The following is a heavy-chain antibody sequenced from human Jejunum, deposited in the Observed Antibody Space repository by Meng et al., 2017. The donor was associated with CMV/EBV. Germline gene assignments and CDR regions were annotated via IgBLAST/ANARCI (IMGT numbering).Heavy chain of an antibody. CDR3: ARAGAGTRYFDY. D-gene: IGHD1-14*01. CDR2: SRNKASSYTT. V-gene: IGHV3-72*01. Sequence: GFTFSDHYMDWGRQAPGKGLEWVCRSRNKASSYTTESAASVRGRFTISRDDSKNSLYLQMNSLKIEDTAVYYCARAGAGTRYFDYWGQGTRVTVSS. CDR1: GFTFSDHY. J-gene: IGHJ4*02.